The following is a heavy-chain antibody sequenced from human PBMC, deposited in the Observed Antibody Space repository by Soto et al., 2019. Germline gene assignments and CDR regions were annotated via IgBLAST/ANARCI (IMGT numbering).Heavy chain of an antibody. CDR1: GYSFTSYW. CDR3: ARLAAPYGDPYFFDY. J-gene: IGHJ4*02. CDR2: IYPGDSDT. V-gene: IGHV5-51*01. Sequence: GASLKISCKGSGYSFTSYWIGWVRQMPGKGLEWMGIIYPGDSDTRYSPSFQGQVTISADKSISTAYLQWSSLKASDTAMYYCARLAAPYGDPYFFDYWGQGTLVTGSS. D-gene: IGHD4-17*01.